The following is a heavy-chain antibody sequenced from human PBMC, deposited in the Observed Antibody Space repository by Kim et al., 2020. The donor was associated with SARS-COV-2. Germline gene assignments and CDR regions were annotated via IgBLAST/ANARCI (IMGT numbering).Heavy chain of an antibody. D-gene: IGHD2-15*01. J-gene: IGHJ6*03. CDR3: AALDCSGGSCYYYMDV. V-gene: IGHV1-69*13. Sequence: SVKVSCKASGGTFSSYAISWVRQAPGQGLEWMGGIIPIFGTANYAQKFQGRVTITADESTSTAYMELSSLRSEDTAVYYCAALDCSGGSCYYYMDVWGKGTTVTVSS. CDR1: GGTFSSYA. CDR2: IIPIFGTA.